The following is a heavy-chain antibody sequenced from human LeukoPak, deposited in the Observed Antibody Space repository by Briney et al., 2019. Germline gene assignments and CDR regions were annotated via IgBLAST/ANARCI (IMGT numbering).Heavy chain of an antibody. CDR2: ISSSSSYI. J-gene: IGHJ4*02. CDR1: GFTFSSYS. Sequence: GGSLRLSCAASGFTFSSYSMNWVREAPGKGLEWVSSISSSSSYIYYADSVKGRFTVSRDNAKNSLYLQMNSLRAEDTAVYYCARVATMVRGVTRGNFDYWGQGTLVTVTS. V-gene: IGHV3-21*03. CDR3: ARVATMVRGVTRGNFDY. D-gene: IGHD3-10*01.